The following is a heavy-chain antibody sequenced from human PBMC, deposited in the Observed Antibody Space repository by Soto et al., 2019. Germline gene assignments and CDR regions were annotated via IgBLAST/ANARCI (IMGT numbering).Heavy chain of an antibody. CDR3: ARGASSSWYLNNWFDP. J-gene: IGHJ5*02. CDR1: GYTFTSYG. D-gene: IGHD6-13*01. CDR2: ISAYNGNT. V-gene: IGHV1-18*01. Sequence: ASVKVSCKASGYTFTSYGISWVRQAPGQGLEWMGWISAYNGNTNYAQKLQGRVTMTTDTSTSTAYMELRSLRSDDTAVYYCARGASSSWYLNNWFDPWGQGTLVTVSS.